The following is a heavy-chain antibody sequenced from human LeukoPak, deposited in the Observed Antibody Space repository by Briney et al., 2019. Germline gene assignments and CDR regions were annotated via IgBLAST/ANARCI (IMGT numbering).Heavy chain of an antibody. CDR3: ARDGVENVAVADLTWFDS. D-gene: IGHD6-19*01. V-gene: IGHV3-7*01. CDR1: GFTFRNFW. Sequence: GGSLRLSCAASGFTFRNFWMSWVHQAPGKGLEWVANIKQDGSEKYSVDSVKGRFTISRDNAKSSLYLQMNSLSAEDSVLYYCARDGVENVAVADLTWFDSWGQGALVIVSS. CDR2: IKQDGSEK. J-gene: IGHJ5*01.